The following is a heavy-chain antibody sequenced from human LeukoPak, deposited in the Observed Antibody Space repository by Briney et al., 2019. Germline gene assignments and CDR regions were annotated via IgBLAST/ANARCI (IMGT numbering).Heavy chain of an antibody. D-gene: IGHD3-10*01. J-gene: IGHJ4*02. CDR1: GFTFSDYY. V-gene: IGHV3-11*06. Sequence: GGSLRLSCAASGFTFSDYYMSWIRQAPGKGLEWVSYISGSSSNTKYADSVKGRFTISRDNTKNSLYLQMSSLSAEDTAVYYCARTTTPHYYGSGSYALGYWGQGTLVTVPS. CDR2: ISGSSSNT. CDR3: ARTTTPHYYGSGSYALGY.